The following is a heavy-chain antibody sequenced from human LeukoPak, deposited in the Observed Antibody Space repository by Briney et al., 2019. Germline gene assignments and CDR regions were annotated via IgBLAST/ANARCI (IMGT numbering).Heavy chain of an antibody. V-gene: IGHV4-59*01. D-gene: IGHD5-12*01. CDR2: IYYSGST. J-gene: IGHJ5*02. CDR1: GGSISTYY. CDR3: ARAILSGYPGP. Sequence: PSETLSLTCSVSGGSISTYYWTWIRQPPGKGLEWIGYIYYSGSTNYNPSLKSRVTISLDTSKNQFSLKLSSVTAADTAVYYCARAILSGYPGPWGQGTLVIVFS.